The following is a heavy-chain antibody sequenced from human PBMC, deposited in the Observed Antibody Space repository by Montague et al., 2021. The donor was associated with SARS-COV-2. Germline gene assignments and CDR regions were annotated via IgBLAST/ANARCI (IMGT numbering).Heavy chain of an antibody. CDR3: ARQENSSGWFKPDAFDI. D-gene: IGHD6-19*01. J-gene: IGHJ3*02. V-gene: IGHV4-39*01. Sequence: ETLSLTCTVSGGSISSSSYYWGWIRQPPGKGLEWIGSIYYSGSTYYNPSLKSRVTISVDTSKNQFSLKLSSVSAADTAVYYCARQENSSGWFKPDAFDIWGQGTMVTVSS. CDR1: GGSISSSSYY. CDR2: IYYSGST.